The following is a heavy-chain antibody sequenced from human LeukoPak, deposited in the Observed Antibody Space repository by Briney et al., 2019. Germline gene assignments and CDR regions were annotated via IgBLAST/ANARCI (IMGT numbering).Heavy chain of an antibody. CDR3: ARDPYCSSTSCSPDAFDI. Sequence: GASVKVSCKASGGTFSNYAISWVRQAPGQGLEWMGGIIPIFGTANYAQKFQGRVTITADESTSTAYTELSSLRSEDTAVYYCARDPYCSSTSCSPDAFDIWGQGTMVTVSS. CDR2: IIPIFGTA. CDR1: GGTFSNYA. D-gene: IGHD2-2*01. J-gene: IGHJ3*02. V-gene: IGHV1-69*01.